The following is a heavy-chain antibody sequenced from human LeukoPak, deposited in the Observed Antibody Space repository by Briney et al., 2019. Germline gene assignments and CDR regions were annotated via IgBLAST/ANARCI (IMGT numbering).Heavy chain of an antibody. V-gene: IGHV3-48*04. J-gene: IGHJ5*02. Sequence: GGSLRLSCAASGFTFSNHNMIWVRQPPGKGLEWISYISDSSITMYYADSVKGRFTISRDNAKNSLFLQMNSLRGEDTAVYYCARDGGFCSGGFCYRLFDPWGQGTLVTVSS. CDR3: ARDGGFCSGGFCYRLFDP. CDR1: GFTFSNHN. D-gene: IGHD2-15*01. CDR2: ISDSSITM.